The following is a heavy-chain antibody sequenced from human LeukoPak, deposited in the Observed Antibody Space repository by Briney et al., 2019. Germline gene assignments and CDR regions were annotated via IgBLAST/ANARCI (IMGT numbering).Heavy chain of an antibody. CDR1: GFTVSSNY. J-gene: IGHJ4*02. Sequence: GGSLRLSCAASGFTVSSNYMSWVRQAPGKGLEWVAVISYDGSNKYYADSVKGRFTISRDNSKNTLYLQMNSLRAEDTAVYYCARDTGYSSGWFYFDYWGQGTLVTVSS. V-gene: IGHV3-30-3*01. CDR2: ISYDGSNK. D-gene: IGHD6-19*01. CDR3: ARDTGYSSGWFYFDY.